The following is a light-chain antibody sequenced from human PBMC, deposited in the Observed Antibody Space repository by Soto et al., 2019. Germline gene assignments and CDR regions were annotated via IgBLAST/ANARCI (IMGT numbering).Light chain of an antibody. CDR3: QQTNSFPRT. CDR2: DAS. Sequence: GDGVTITCRASQSISNWLAWYQQKSGKAPKLLIYDASSLESGVPSRFSGSGSGTEFTLTISSLQPDDFATYYCQQTNSFPRTFGQGTKVDIK. CDR1: QSISNW. V-gene: IGKV1-5*01. J-gene: IGKJ1*01.